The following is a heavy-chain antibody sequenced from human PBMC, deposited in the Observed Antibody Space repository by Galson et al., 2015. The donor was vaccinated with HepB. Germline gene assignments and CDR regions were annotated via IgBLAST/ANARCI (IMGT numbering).Heavy chain of an antibody. V-gene: IGHV4-34*01. CDR3: ARSPREVRYFDL. CDR2: INPSGST. D-gene: IGHD3-10*01. CDR1: GGSFSGYY. Sequence: SETLSLTCAVYGGSFSGYYWSWIRQPPGKGLEWIGEINPSGSTNDNPSLKSRVTISVDTSKNQFSLKLSSVTAADTAVYYCARSPREVRYFDLWGRGTLVTVSS. J-gene: IGHJ2*01.